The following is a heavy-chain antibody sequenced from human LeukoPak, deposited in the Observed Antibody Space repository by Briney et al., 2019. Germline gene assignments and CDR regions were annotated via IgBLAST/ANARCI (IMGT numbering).Heavy chain of an antibody. CDR1: GYTFTGYY. J-gene: IGHJ6*03. D-gene: IGHD6-13*01. Sequence: ASVKVSCKASGYTFTGYYMHWVRQAPGQGLEWMGWINPNSGGTNYAQKFQGRVTMTRDTSISTAYMELSRLRSDDTAVYYCARDRSIAAADYYMDVWGKGTTVTVSS. CDR2: INPNSGGT. CDR3: ARDRSIAAADYYMDV. V-gene: IGHV1-2*02.